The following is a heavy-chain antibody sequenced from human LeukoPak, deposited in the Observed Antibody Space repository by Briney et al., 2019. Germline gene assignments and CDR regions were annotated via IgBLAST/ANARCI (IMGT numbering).Heavy chain of an antibody. CDR1: GGTFSSYA. D-gene: IGHD5-24*01. CDR2: IIPIFGTA. V-gene: IGHV1-69*13. CDR3: ARKKPDGYNGDYFDY. Sequence: ASVKVSCKASGGTFSSYAISWVRQAPGQGLEWMGGIIPIFGTANYAQKFQGRVTITADESTSTAYMELSSLRSEDTAVYYCARKKPDGYNGDYFDYWGQGTLVTVSS. J-gene: IGHJ4*02.